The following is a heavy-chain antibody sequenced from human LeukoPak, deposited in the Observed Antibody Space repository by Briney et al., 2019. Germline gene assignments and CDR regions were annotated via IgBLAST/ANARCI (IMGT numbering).Heavy chain of an antibody. D-gene: IGHD5-12*01. CDR2: INPNSGGT. CDR3: ARDGGVATITGDFDY. CDR1: GYTFTGDY. Sequence: GGSVKPSCKASGYTFTGDYMHWVRQAPGQGHEWMGWINPNSGGTNNAQKFQGRVTMTRDTSISTAYMELSRLRSDDTAVYYCARDGGVATITGDFDYWGQGTLVTVSS. V-gene: IGHV1-2*02. J-gene: IGHJ4*02.